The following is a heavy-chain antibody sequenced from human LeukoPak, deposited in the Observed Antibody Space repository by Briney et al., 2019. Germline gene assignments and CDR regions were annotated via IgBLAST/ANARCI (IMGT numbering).Heavy chain of an antibody. D-gene: IGHD6-19*01. CDR3: ARSIAVAGELDY. CDR1: GFTVSSNY. J-gene: IGHJ4*02. Sequence: GGSLRLSCAASGFTVSSNYMSWVRQAPGKGLEWVSVIYSGGSTYYADSVKGRFTISRDNSKNTLYLQMNSLRAEDTAVYYCARSIAVAGELDYWGQGTLVTVSS. CDR2: IYSGGST. V-gene: IGHV3-53*01.